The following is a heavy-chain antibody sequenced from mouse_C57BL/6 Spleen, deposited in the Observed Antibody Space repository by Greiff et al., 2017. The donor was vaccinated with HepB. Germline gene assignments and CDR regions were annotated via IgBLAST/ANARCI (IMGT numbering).Heavy chain of an antibody. J-gene: IGHJ3*01. D-gene: IGHD1-1*01. CDR1: GYTFTSYW. V-gene: IGHV1-50*01. CDR2: IDPSDSYT. CDR3: ARETTVVPAY. Sequence: QVQLQQSGAELVKPGASVKLSCKASGYTFTSYWMQWVKQRPGQGLEWIGEIDPSDSYTNYNQKFKGKATLTVDTSSSTAYMQLSSLTSEDSAVYYCARETTVVPAYWGQGTLVTVSA.